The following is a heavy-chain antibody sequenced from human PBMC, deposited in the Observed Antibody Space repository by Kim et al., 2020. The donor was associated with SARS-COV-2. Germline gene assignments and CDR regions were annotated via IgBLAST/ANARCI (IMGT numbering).Heavy chain of an antibody. D-gene: IGHD3-22*01. V-gene: IGHV3-30*02. J-gene: IGHJ6*02. CDR3: AKASYDSSGYAYGMDV. Sequence: SVKGRFTISRDNSKNTLYLQMNSLRAEDTAVYYCAKASYDSSGYAYGMDVWGQGTTVTVSS.